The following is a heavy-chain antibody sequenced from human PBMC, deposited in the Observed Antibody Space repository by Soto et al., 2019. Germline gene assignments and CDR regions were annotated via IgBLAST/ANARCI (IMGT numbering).Heavy chain of an antibody. Sequence: QPGGSLRLSCAASGFTFSNYGMTWVRQAPGKGLEWVSAISGSGRSTFYADSVKGRFTISRDNSKNTLYLQMNSLRAGDTAVYYCAKFSATSIYDISSVPDYWGQGTLVTVSS. V-gene: IGHV3-23*01. CDR1: GFTFSNYG. CDR3: AKFSATSIYDISSVPDY. D-gene: IGHD6-6*01. CDR2: ISGSGRST. J-gene: IGHJ4*02.